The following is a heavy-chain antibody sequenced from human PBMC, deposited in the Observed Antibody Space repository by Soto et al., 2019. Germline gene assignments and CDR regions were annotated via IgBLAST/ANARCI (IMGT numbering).Heavy chain of an antibody. Sequence: GESVKISCKGSGYSFTSYWISWVRQMPGKGLEWMGRIDPSDSYTNYSPSFQGHVTISADKSISTAYLQWSSLKASDTAMYYCARHPIADRHEYYYGMDVRGQGPTVTISS. J-gene: IGHJ6*02. CDR1: GYSFTSYW. D-gene: IGHD6-6*01. CDR2: IDPSDSYT. CDR3: ARHPIADRHEYYYGMDV. V-gene: IGHV5-10-1*01.